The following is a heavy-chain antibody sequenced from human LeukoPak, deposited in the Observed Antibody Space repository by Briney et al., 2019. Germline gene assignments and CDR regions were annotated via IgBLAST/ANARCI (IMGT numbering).Heavy chain of an antibody. J-gene: IGHJ4*02. CDR2: LKWNGGAT. Sequence: PGGSLRLSCAASGFTFDDYGMSWVRQAPGKGLEWVSGLKWNGGATVYSDSVRGRFTISRDNAKNSLYLQMNSLRAEDTALYYCTRGMGAIDYWGLGTLVTVSS. CDR3: TRGMGAIDY. V-gene: IGHV3-20*04. CDR1: GFTFDDYG. D-gene: IGHD1-26*01.